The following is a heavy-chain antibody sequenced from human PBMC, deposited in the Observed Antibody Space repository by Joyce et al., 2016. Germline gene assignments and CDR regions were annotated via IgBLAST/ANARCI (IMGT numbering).Heavy chain of an antibody. CDR2: IWYDGSSK. V-gene: IGHV3-33*01. Sequence: STWGIHWVRQAPGKGLEWVTVIWYDGSSKYYGDSVKGRFSISRDNSKNTVFLQMNSLRVDDTAIYYCARDYYGSESYSRYFDLWGRSTLVTV. CDR3: ARDYYGSESYSRYFDL. J-gene: IGHJ2*01. CDR1: STWG. D-gene: IGHD3-10*01.